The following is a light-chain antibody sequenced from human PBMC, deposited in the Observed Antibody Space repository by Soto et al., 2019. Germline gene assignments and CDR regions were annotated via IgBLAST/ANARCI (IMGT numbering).Light chain of an antibody. CDR1: SSDVGGYNY. Sequence: QSALTQPASVSGSPGQSITISCTGTSSDVGGYNYVSWYQQHPGKAPKLMIYDVSNRPSGVSNRFSGSKSGNTASLTISGLQAEDEADYYCSSHTSSSTPRYVVFGGGTKLTVL. V-gene: IGLV2-14*01. CDR3: SSHTSSSTPRYVV. J-gene: IGLJ2*01. CDR2: DVS.